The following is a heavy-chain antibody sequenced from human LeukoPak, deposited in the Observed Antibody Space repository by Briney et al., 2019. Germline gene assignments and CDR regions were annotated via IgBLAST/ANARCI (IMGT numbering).Heavy chain of an antibody. J-gene: IGHJ6*02. V-gene: IGHV3-48*02. CDR3: ARAAVEGYYYYGMDV. CDR1: GFTFSSYS. Sequence: GGSLRLSCAASGFTFSSYSMNWVRQAPGKGLEWVSYISSTSNPIYYADSVKGRFTVSRDSAKNSLYLHMNSLRDEDTAAYYCARAAVEGYYYYGMDVWGQGTTVTVSS. D-gene: IGHD4-23*01. CDR2: ISSTSNPI.